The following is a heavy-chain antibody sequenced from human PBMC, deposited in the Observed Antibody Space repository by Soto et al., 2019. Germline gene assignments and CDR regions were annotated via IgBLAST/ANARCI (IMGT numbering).Heavy chain of an antibody. D-gene: IGHD3-3*01. V-gene: IGHV3-15*07. Sequence: EVQLVESDGGLVKPGGSLRLSCAPSGFSFPPAWFNSVRQAPGRGLEWVGRIYSGGATEYSAPVRGRFTISRDDSKSTLYLQMDSLEIGDTALYFCIWQSHFGGAWRWGQGTPVTVSS. CDR3: IWQSHFGGAWR. CDR2: IYSGGAT. J-gene: IGHJ1*01. CDR1: GFSFPPAW.